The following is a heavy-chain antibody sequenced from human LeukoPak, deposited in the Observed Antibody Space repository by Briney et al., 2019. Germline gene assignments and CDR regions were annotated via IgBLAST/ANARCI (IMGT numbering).Heavy chain of an antibody. D-gene: IGHD6-19*01. Sequence: GGSLRLSCAASGFTFSSYLMSWVRQAPGKGLEWVANIKQDGSEKYYVDSVKGRFTISRDNAKNSLYLQMNSLRAEDTAIYYCAKVQDGSFWYEYFQHWGQGTLVTVSS. CDR3: AKVQDGSFWYEYFQH. CDR2: IKQDGSEK. V-gene: IGHV3-7*01. CDR1: GFTFSSYL. J-gene: IGHJ1*01.